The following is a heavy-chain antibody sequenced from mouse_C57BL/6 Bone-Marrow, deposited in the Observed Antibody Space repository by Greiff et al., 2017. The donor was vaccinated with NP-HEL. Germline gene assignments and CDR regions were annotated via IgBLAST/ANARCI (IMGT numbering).Heavy chain of an antibody. J-gene: IGHJ3*01. CDR1: GYAFSSSC. CDR3: ARLFAY. CDR2: IYPGDGDT. Sequence: QVQLQQSGPELVKPGASVKISCKASGYAFSSSCMNWVKQRPGKGLEWIGRIYPGDGDTNYNGKFKGKATLTADKSSSTAYMQLSSLTSEDSAVYFCARLFAYWGQGTLVTVSA. V-gene: IGHV1-82*01.